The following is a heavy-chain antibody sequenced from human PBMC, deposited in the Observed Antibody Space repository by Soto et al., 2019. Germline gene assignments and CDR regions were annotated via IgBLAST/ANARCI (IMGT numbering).Heavy chain of an antibody. V-gene: IGHV6-1*01. Sequence: PSQTLSLTCDISGDSVSSNSAGWNWIRQTPSRGLEWLGRTYYKSKWYYTYAASVKSRITVSPDTSKNQFSLQLTSVTPGDTAVYYCARGSWDDVSGHYYMDVWDKGTTVTVSS. D-gene: IGHD1-1*01. CDR1: GDSVSSNSAG. CDR2: TYYKSKWYY. J-gene: IGHJ6*03. CDR3: ARGSWDDVSGHYYMDV.